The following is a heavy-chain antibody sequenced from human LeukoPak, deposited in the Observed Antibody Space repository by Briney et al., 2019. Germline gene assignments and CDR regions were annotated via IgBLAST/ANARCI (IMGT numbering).Heavy chain of an antibody. D-gene: IGHD1-26*01. CDR1: GFTFSSYW. CDR2: IKQDGSEK. CDR3: ATLRGSYYDY. Sequence: PGGSLTLSCAASGFTFSSYWMSWVRQAPGRGLEWVANIKQDGSEKYDVDSVKGRFTISRDNAKNSLYLQMNSLRAEDTAVYYCATLRGSYYDYWGQGTLVTVSS. J-gene: IGHJ4*02. V-gene: IGHV3-7*01.